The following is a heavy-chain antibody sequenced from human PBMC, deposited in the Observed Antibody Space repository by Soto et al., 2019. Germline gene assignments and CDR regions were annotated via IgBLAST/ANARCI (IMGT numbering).Heavy chain of an antibody. V-gene: IGHV1-69*02. CDR3: ARVPRITIFGVVDV. D-gene: IGHD3-3*01. Sequence: SVKVSCKASGGTFSSYTISWVRQAPGQGLEWMGRIIPILGIANYAQKFQGRVTITADESTSTAYMELSSLRSEDTAVYYCARVPRITIFGVVDVWGQGTTVTVSS. CDR2: IIPILGIA. J-gene: IGHJ6*02. CDR1: GGTFSSYT.